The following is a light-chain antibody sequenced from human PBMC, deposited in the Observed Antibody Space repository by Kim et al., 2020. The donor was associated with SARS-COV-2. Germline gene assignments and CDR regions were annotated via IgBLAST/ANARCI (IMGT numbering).Light chain of an antibody. J-gene: IGLJ3*02. CDR1: SLRSYY. Sequence: SSEPTQDPAVSVALGQTVRITCQGDSLRSYYATWYQKKPGQAPILVIYGKNNRPSGIPDRFSGSSSGNTASLTITGTQAGDEADYYCNSRDSNDNVVFGGGTQLTVL. CDR2: GKN. CDR3: NSRDSNDNVV. V-gene: IGLV3-19*01.